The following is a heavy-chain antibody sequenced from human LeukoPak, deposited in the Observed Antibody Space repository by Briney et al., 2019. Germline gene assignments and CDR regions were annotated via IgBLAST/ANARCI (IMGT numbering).Heavy chain of an antibody. J-gene: IGHJ3*02. Sequence: PGGSLGLSCAASGFTFSSYAMSWVCQAPGKGLEWVSAISGSGGSTYYADSVKGRFTISRDNSKNTLYLQMNSLRAEDAAVYYCAKTYDSSGYPHRGGAFDIWGQGTMVTVSS. CDR3: AKTYDSSGYPHRGGAFDI. CDR2: ISGSGGST. V-gene: IGHV3-23*01. D-gene: IGHD3-22*01. CDR1: GFTFSSYA.